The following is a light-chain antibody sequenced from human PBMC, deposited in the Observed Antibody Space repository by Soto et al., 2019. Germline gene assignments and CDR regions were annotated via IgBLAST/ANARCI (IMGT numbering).Light chain of an antibody. CDR2: GTS. J-gene: IGKJ5*01. V-gene: IGKV3-20*01. CDR3: QQYHNWPMT. Sequence: EIVLTQSPGILSLSPGDGATLSCRASQSVSSNYLAWYQQNPGQAPRLLIYGTSTRASGIPDRFSGSGSGTDFTLTITRLEPEDFAVYYCQQYHNWPMTFGQGTRLEI. CDR1: QSVSSNY.